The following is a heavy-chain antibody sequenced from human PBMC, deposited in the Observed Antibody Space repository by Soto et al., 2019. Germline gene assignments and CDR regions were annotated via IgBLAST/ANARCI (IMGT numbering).Heavy chain of an antibody. V-gene: IGHV3-23*01. J-gene: IGHJ6*02. CDR1: GFTFSSYA. CDR2: ISGSGGST. Sequence: GALRLSCAASGFTFSSYAMSWVRQAPGKGLEWVSAISGSGGSTYYADSVKGRFTISRDNSKNTLYLQMNSLRAEDTAVYYCAKGIGGLHYYYYGMDVWGQGTTVTVSS. D-gene: IGHD3-16*01. CDR3: AKGIGGLHYYYYGMDV.